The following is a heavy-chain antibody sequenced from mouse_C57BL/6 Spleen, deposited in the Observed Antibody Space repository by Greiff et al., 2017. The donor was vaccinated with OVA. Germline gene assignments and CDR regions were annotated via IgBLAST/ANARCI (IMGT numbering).Heavy chain of an antibody. CDR1: GYTFTSYW. Sequence: QVQLKQPGAELVKPGASVKLSCKASGYTFTSYWMHWVKQRPGQGLEWIGMIHPNSGSTNYNEKFKSKATLTVDKSSSTAYMQLSSLTSEDSAVYYCARGDGNVAMDYWGQGTSVTVSS. CDR3: ARGDGNVAMDY. CDR2: IHPNSGST. D-gene: IGHD2-1*01. J-gene: IGHJ4*01. V-gene: IGHV1-64*01.